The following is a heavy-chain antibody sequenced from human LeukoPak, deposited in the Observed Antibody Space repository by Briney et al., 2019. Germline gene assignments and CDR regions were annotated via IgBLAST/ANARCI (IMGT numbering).Heavy chain of an antibody. CDR1: GGSISSGGYY. Sequence: SETLSLTCTVSGGSISSGGYYWSWIRQPPGKGLEWIGYIYYSGSTNYNPSLKSRVTISVDTSKNQFSLKLSSVTAADTAVYYCARDRTVYYDSSGYPIRTFDYWGQGTLVTVSS. D-gene: IGHD3-22*01. CDR3: ARDRTVYYDSSGYPIRTFDY. CDR2: IYYSGST. J-gene: IGHJ4*02. V-gene: IGHV4-61*08.